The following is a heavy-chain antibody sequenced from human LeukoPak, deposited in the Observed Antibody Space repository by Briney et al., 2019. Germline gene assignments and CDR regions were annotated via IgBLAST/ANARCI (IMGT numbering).Heavy chain of an antibody. Sequence: GGSLRLSCAASGFTFSSYAMHWVRQAPGKGPEYVSAISSNGGSTYYANSVKGRFTISRDNSKNTLYLQMGSLRAEDMAVYYCAREKVRISGWYDYWGQGTLVTVSS. D-gene: IGHD6-19*01. CDR2: ISSNGGST. V-gene: IGHV3-64*01. CDR1: GFTFSSYA. CDR3: AREKVRISGWYDY. J-gene: IGHJ4*02.